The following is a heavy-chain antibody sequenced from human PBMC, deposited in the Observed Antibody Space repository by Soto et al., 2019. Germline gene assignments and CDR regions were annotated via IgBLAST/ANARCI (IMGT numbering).Heavy chain of an antibody. D-gene: IGHD2-15*01. CDR2: IYHSGST. CDR3: ARVGSCSGGSCYWGGRAFDI. Sequence: SGTLSLTCAVSGGSISSSNWWSWVRQPPGKGLEWIGEIYHSGSTNYNPSLKSRVTISVDKSKNQFSLKLSSVTAADTAVYYCARVGSCSGGSCYWGGRAFDIWGQGTMVTVSS. V-gene: IGHV4-4*02. J-gene: IGHJ3*02. CDR1: GGSISSSNW.